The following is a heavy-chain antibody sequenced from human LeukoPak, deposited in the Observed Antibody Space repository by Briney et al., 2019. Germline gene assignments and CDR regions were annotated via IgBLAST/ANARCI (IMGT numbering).Heavy chain of an antibody. CDR3: ARDDGIAVADTGVDY. CDR1: GGSISSYY. CDR2: IYTSGST. J-gene: IGHJ4*02. Sequence: SETLSLTCTVSGGSISSYYWSRIRQPAGKGLEWIGRIYTSGSTNYNPSLKSRVTMSVDTSKNQFSLKLSSVTAADTAVYYCARDDGIAVADTGVDYWGQGTLVTVSS. V-gene: IGHV4-4*07. D-gene: IGHD6-19*01.